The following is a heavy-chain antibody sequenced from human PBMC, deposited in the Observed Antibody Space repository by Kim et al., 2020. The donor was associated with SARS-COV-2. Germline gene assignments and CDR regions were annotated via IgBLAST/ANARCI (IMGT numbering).Heavy chain of an antibody. D-gene: IGHD3-22*01. Sequence: AQKFQGRVTITADESTSTAYMELSSLRSEDTAVYYCARGSGYYPLYYFDYWGQGTLVTVSS. CDR3: ARGSGYYPLYYFDY. V-gene: IGHV1-69*01. J-gene: IGHJ4*02.